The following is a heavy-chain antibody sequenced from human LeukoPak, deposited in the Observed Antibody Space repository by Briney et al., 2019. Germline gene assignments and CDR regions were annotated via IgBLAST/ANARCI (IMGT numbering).Heavy chain of an antibody. D-gene: IGHD6-6*01. CDR2: INHSGST. V-gene: IGHV4-34*01. J-gene: IGHJ6*03. CDR3: ARGSKGSSARGYYYYMDV. CDR1: GGSFSGYY. Sequence: SETLSLTCAVYGGSFSGYYWSWIRQPPGKGLEWIGEINHSGSTNYNPSLKSRVTISVDNSTNQFSLKLSSVTAADTAVYYCARGSKGSSARGYYYYMDVWGKGTTVTVSS.